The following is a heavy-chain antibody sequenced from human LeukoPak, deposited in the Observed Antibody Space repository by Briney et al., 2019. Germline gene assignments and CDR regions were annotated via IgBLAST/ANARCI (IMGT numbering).Heavy chain of an antibody. CDR3: ARIEVGYTYYFDY. Sequence: GGFLRLSCAASGFTFSSYWMSWVRQAPGKGLEWVANIKQDGSEKYYVDSVKGRFTISRDNAKNSLYLQMNSLRAEDTAVYYCARIEVGYTYYFDYWGQGTLVTVSS. V-gene: IGHV3-7*05. J-gene: IGHJ4*02. D-gene: IGHD2-8*02. CDR1: GFTFSSYW. CDR2: IKQDGSEK.